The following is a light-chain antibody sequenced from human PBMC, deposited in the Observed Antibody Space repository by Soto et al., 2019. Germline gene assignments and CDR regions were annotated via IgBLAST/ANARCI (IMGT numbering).Light chain of an antibody. J-gene: IGLJ3*02. CDR3: AAWDDSLKGPV. CDR1: SSNFGSNS. CDR2: SNN. V-gene: IGLV1-44*01. Sequence: QSVLTQPPSASGTPGQRVTISCSGSSSNFGSNSVSWYQHLPGTAPRLLIYSNNQRPSGVPDRFSGSKSGTSASQAISGLQSEDEAEYYCAAWDDSLKGPVFGGGTKLTVL.